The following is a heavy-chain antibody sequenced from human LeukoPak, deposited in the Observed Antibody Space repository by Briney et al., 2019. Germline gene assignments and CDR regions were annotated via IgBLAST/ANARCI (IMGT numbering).Heavy chain of an antibody. CDR2: IYYSGST. J-gene: IGHJ4*02. CDR1: GGSISSSSYY. V-gene: IGHV4-39*07. CDR3: ARDQSIAARPVDY. D-gene: IGHD6-6*01. Sequence: KPSETLSLTCTVSGGSISSSSYYWGWIRQPPGKGLEWIGSIYYSGSTYYNPSLKRRVTISVDTSKNQFSLKLSSVTAADTAVYYCARDQSIAARPVDYWGQGTLVTVSS.